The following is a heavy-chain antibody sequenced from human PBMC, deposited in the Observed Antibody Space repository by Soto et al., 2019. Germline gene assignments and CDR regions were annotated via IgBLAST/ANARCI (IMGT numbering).Heavy chain of an antibody. CDR1: GGTFSSYT. D-gene: IGHD6-19*01. Sequence: QVQLVQSGAEVKKPGSSVKVSCKASGGTFSSYTISWVRQAPGQGLEWMGRIIPILGIANYAQKFQGRVTITADKSTSTAYMELSSLRSEDTAVYYCAWRVIAVAGNTHYYYYGMDVWGQGTTVTVSS. CDR3: AWRVIAVAGNTHYYYYGMDV. V-gene: IGHV1-69*02. J-gene: IGHJ6*02. CDR2: IIPILGIA.